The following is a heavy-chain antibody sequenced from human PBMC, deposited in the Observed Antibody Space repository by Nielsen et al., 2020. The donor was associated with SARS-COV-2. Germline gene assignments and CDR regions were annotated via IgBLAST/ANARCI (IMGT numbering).Heavy chain of an antibody. V-gene: IGHV3-15*01. Sequence: GESLKISCAASGFTFSSYWMSWVRQAPGKGLEWVGRIKSKTDGGTTDYAAPVKGRFTISRDDSKNTLYLQMNGLKTEDTAVYYCTTLYGSGSYDYWGQGTLVTVSS. J-gene: IGHJ4*02. CDR3: TTLYGSGSYDY. D-gene: IGHD3-10*01. CDR1: GFTFSSYW. CDR2: IKSKTDGGTT.